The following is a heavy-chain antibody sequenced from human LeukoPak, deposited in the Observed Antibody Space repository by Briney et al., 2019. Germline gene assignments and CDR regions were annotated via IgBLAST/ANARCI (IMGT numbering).Heavy chain of an antibody. V-gene: IGHV3-30*04. J-gene: IGHJ4*02. D-gene: IGHD3-10*01. CDR1: GFTFSNYA. CDR3: ARDLLRGVIND. Sequence: GGSLRLSCAASGFTFSNYAMQWVRQAPGKGLEWVAVISYDGRNKYYADSVKGRFTISRDNSKNTLYLQMNSLRAEDTAVYYCARDLLRGVINDWGQGTLVTVSS. CDR2: ISYDGRNK.